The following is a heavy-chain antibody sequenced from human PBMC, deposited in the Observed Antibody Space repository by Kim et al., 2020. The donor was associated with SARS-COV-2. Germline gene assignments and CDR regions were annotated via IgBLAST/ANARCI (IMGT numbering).Heavy chain of an antibody. J-gene: IGHJ3*02. D-gene: IGHD7-27*01. Sequence: SETLSLTCTVSGGSISSYYWSWIRQPPGKGLEWIGYIYYSGSTNYNPSLKSRVTISVDTSKNQFSLKLSSVTAADTAVYYCARAFIYWDWGTIGQSGAFDIWGQGTMVTVSS. V-gene: IGHV4-59*01. CDR1: GGSISSYY. CDR2: IYYSGST. CDR3: ARAFIYWDWGTIGQSGAFDI.